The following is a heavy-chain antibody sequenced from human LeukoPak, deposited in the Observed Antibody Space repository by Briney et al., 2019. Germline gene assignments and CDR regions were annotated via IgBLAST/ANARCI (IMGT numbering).Heavy chain of an antibody. Sequence: GESLKISCKGSGYSFTSYWISWVRQMPGKGLEWMGRIDPSDSYTNYSPSFQGHVTISADKSISTAYLQWSSPKASDTAMYYCARHVESIVVVPAAIYYYYGMDVWGQGTTVTVSS. CDR1: GYSFTSYW. J-gene: IGHJ6*02. V-gene: IGHV5-10-1*01. CDR2: IDPSDSYT. CDR3: ARHVESIVVVPAAIYYYYGMDV. D-gene: IGHD2-2*01.